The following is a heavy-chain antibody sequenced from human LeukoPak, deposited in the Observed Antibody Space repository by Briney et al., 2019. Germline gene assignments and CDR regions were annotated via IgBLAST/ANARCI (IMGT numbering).Heavy chain of an antibody. Sequence: PGGSLRLSCVGSGFTFSNYAITWVRQAPGKGLEWVSIIGATGTTAFYTDSVRGRFTISRDNSRNTLFLQMNSLRAEDTAVYYCAKRRIEGHESFDIWGQGTMVTVSS. J-gene: IGHJ3*02. CDR3: AKRRIEGHESFDI. CDR1: GFTFSNYA. CDR2: IGATGTTA. V-gene: IGHV3-23*01.